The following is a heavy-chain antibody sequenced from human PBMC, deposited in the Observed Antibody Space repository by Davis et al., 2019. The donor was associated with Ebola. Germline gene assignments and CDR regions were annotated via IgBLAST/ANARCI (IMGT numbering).Heavy chain of an antibody. CDR1: GFTFSSYW. J-gene: IGHJ4*02. Sequence: GGSLRLSCVASGFTFSSYWMSWVRQAPGKGLEWVANIKQDGSEKYYVDSVKGRFTISRDNAKNSLYLQMNSLRAEDTAMYYCARINYGLGTPKIDYWGQGTLVTVSS. V-gene: IGHV3-7*03. CDR2: IKQDGSEK. D-gene: IGHD3-10*01. CDR3: ARINYGLGTPKIDY.